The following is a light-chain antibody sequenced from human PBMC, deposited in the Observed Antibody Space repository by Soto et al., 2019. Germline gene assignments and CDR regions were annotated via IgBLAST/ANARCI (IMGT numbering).Light chain of an antibody. CDR3: LQDYNYPIT. Sequence: IQMTQSPSSLSASLGDRVTIIFLASQNIDNYLNWYQQKPGKAPKLLIYATSTLQSGVPSRFSGSGSGTDFTLTISSLQPEDFATYYCLQDYNYPITFGQGTRLEIK. CDR2: ATS. V-gene: IGKV1-6*01. CDR1: QNIDNY. J-gene: IGKJ5*01.